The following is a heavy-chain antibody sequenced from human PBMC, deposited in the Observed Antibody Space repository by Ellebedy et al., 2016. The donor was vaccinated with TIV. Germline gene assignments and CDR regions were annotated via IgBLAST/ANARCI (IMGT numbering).Heavy chain of an antibody. CDR2: INHSGST. D-gene: IGHD3-10*01. Sequence: SETLSLTXAVYGGSFSGYYWTWIRQPPGKGLEYIGEINHSGSTNYNPSLKSRVTISVDTSKNQFSLKLSSVTAADTAVYHCARVPDHSGTYSYYYYYYMDVWGAGTTVTVSS. V-gene: IGHV4-34*01. CDR3: ARVPDHSGTYSYYYYYYMDV. J-gene: IGHJ6*03. CDR1: GGSFSGYY.